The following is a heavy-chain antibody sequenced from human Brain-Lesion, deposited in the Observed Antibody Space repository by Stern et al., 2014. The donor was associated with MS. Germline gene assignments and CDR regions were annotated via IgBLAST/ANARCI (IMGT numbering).Heavy chain of an antibody. Sequence: HLVESGPGLVKPSQTLSLTCSVSGGPIRSGSYYWNWIRQPAGKGLEWIGRIYASGGTTYSPSLTSRVFISGDTSKNQFSRKLSSVTAADAAMYYCVRETGGYTYGDTDFFDFWGQGTLVTVSS. CDR2: IYASGGT. CDR1: GGPIRSGSYY. V-gene: IGHV4-61*02. D-gene: IGHD5-18*01. J-gene: IGHJ4*02. CDR3: VRETGGYTYGDTDFFDF.